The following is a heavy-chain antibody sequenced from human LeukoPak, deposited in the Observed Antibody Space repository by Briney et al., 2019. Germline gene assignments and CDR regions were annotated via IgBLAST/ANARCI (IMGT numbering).Heavy chain of an antibody. CDR2: IYHSGNT. J-gene: IGHJ4*02. V-gene: IGHV4-4*02. CDR1: GGSISSSNW. CDR3: ASYCGGDCYSSYFDY. D-gene: IGHD2-21*02. Sequence: SGTLSLTCVVSGGSISSSNWWTWVRQPPGKGLEWIGEIYHSGNTNYNPSLKSRVSISVDTSKNQFSLKLSSVTAADTAVYYCASYCGGDCYSSYFDYWGQGTLVTVSS.